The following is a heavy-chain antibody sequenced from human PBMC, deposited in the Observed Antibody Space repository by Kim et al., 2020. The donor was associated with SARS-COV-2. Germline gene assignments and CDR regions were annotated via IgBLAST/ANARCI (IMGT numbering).Heavy chain of an antibody. J-gene: IGHJ4*02. CDR2: INAGNGNT. V-gene: IGHV1-3*01. D-gene: IGHD3-10*01. CDR1: GYTFTSYA. Sequence: ASVKVSCKASGYTFTSYAMHWVRQAPGQRLEWMGWINAGNGNTKYSQKFQGRVTITRDTSASTAYMELSSLRSEDTAVYYCAREPLPPPYYYGSGTLVGFDYWGQGTLVTVSS. CDR3: AREPLPPPYYYGSGTLVGFDY.